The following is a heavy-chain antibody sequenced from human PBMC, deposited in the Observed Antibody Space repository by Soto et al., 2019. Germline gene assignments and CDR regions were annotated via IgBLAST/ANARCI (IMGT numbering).Heavy chain of an antibody. J-gene: IGHJ3*02. D-gene: IGHD2-2*01. Sequence: GGSLRLSCAASGFTFSSYAMSWVRQAPGKGLEWVSAISGSGGSTYYADSVKGRFTISRDNSKNTLYLQMNSLRAEDTAVYYCAKGAILGYCSSTSCYDAFDIWGQGTMVTVSS. CDR3: AKGAILGYCSSTSCYDAFDI. CDR1: GFTFSSYA. V-gene: IGHV3-23*01. CDR2: ISGSGGST.